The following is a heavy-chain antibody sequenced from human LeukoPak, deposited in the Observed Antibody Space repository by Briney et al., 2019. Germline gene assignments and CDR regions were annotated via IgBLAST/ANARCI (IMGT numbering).Heavy chain of an antibody. D-gene: IGHD3-22*01. J-gene: IGHJ5*02. CDR3: ATGGTYYYDS. CDR2: AYDDQRGE. V-gene: IGHV3-33*03. CDR1: GFPFRTYG. Sequence: GGSLRLSCATSGFPFRTYGMHWVRQAPGKGLEWVAVAYDDQRGEYCADSVKGRFTVSKDNSKNTLYVQMNSLRAEDTAVYYCATGGTYYYDSWGQGTLVTVSS.